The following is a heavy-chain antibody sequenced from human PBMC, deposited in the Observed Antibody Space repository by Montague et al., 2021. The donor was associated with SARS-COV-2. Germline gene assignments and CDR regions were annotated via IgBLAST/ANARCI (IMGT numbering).Heavy chain of an antibody. CDR1: GGSISNYY. CDR2: IYYSGGT. V-gene: IGHV4-59*01. J-gene: IGHJ6*02. CDR3: ARSRRITIFGVGLSNYYGMAV. Sequence: SETLSLTCTVSGGSISNYYWNWIRQPPGKGLEWIGYIYYSGGTNYNPSLKSRVTISVDTSKNQFSLKLSSVTAADTAVYYCARSRRITIFGVGLSNYYGMAVWGQGTTVTVSS. D-gene: IGHD3-3*01.